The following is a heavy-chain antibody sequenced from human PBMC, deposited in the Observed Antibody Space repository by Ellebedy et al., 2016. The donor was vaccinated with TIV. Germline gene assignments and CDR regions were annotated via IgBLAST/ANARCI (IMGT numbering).Heavy chain of an antibody. CDR2: ISTSSSYI. Sequence: PGGSLRLSCAASGFTFSSYSMNWVRQAPGKGLEWVSSISTSSSYIYYADSVKGRFSISRDNAKNSLYLQMNSLRAEDTAVYYCAGFRAAMVYYYYYGMDVWGQGTTVTVSS. CDR3: AGFRAAMVYYYYYGMDV. V-gene: IGHV3-21*01. D-gene: IGHD5-18*01. J-gene: IGHJ6*02. CDR1: GFTFSSYS.